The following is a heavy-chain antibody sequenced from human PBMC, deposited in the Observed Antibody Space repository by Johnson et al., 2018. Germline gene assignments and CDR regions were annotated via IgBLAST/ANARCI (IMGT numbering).Heavy chain of an antibody. Sequence: VQLVESGGGLVQPGRSLRLSCAASGFTFDDYAMHWVRQAPGKGLEWVSGISWNSGSIGYADSVKGRFTISRDNAKNSLYLQMNSLRAEDTALYYCAKDRKYYYATGAFDIWGQGTMVTVSS. CDR2: ISWNSGSI. V-gene: IGHV3-9*01. CDR1: GFTFDDYA. D-gene: IGHD3-10*01. CDR3: AKDRKYYYATGAFDI. J-gene: IGHJ3*02.